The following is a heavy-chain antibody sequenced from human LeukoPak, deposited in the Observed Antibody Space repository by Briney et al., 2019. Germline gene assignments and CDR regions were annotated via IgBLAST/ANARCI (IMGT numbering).Heavy chain of an antibody. Sequence: ASVKVSCKASGYTFPGYYMHWVRQAPGQGLEWMGWINPNSGGTNYAQKFQGRVTMTRDTSISTAYMELSRLRSDDTAVYYCARLGVVVAAGDDYWGQGTLVTVSS. J-gene: IGHJ4*02. V-gene: IGHV1-2*02. D-gene: IGHD2-15*01. CDR2: INPNSGGT. CDR3: ARLGVVVAAGDDY. CDR1: GYTFPGYY.